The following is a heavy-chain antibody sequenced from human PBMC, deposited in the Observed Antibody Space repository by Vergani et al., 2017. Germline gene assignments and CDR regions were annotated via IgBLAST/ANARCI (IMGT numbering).Heavy chain of an antibody. J-gene: IGHJ6*04. Sequence: QITLKESGPTLVKPTQTLTLTCTFSGFSLNTRGVSVAWIRQPPGKALDWLALIYWNDDQHYSPSLNTRVTITKDTSKNQVVLTMTNMDYVDTGTYYCVYRKTGCGTTGCFYPFYYYYVIDVWVKGSNVTVSS. CDR2: IYWNDDQ. V-gene: IGHV2-5*04. CDR1: GFSLNTRGVS. CDR3: VYRKTGCGTTGCFYPFYYYYVIDV. D-gene: IGHD1-7*01.